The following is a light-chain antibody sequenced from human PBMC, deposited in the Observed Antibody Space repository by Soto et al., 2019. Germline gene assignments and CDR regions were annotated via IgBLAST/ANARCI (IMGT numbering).Light chain of an antibody. CDR3: QQSYSTPYT. CDR1: QSISSY. Sequence: DFQMTQSPSSLSAAVGDRVTITCRASQSISSYLNWYQQKPGKAPKLLIYGASSLQSGVPSRFSSSGSGTDFTLTISSLQPEDFATYYCQQSYSTPYTFGQGTKLEIK. CDR2: GAS. J-gene: IGKJ2*01. V-gene: IGKV1-39*01.